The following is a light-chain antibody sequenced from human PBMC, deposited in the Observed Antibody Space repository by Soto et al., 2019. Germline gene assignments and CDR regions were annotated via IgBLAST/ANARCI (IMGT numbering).Light chain of an antibody. CDR1: QSVNSY. Sequence: EIVLTQSPATLSLSPGERATLSCRASQSVNSYLAWYQQKPGQAPRLLIYGASTRATGIPARFSGSGSGTEFTLTISSLQSEDFAVYYCQQYDTWTWTLGLGTKVDIK. V-gene: IGKV3-15*01. J-gene: IGKJ1*01. CDR2: GAS. CDR3: QQYDTWTWT.